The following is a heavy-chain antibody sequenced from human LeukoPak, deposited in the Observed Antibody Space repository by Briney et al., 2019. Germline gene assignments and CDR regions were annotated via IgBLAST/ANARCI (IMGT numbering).Heavy chain of an antibody. J-gene: IGHJ4*02. D-gene: IGHD3-22*01. CDR3: ARRGITMIVVVYFDY. CDR1: GFTFSSYA. V-gene: IGHV3-23*01. Sequence: GGSLRLSCAASGFTFSSYAMSWVRQAPGKGLEWVLAISGSGGSTYYADSVKGRFTISRDNSKNTLYLQMNSLRAEDTAVYYCARRGITMIVVVYFDYWGQGTLVTVSS. CDR2: ISGSGGST.